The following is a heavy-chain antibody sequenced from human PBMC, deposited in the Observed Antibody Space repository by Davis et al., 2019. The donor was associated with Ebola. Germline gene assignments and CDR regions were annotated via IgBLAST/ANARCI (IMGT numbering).Heavy chain of an antibody. J-gene: IGHJ5*02. V-gene: IGHV3-74*01. CDR2: INTDGSST. D-gene: IGHD2-15*01. Sequence: GESLKISCAASGFTFSSYSMNWVRQTPGKGLVWVSRINTDGSSTNYADSVKGRFTISRDNAKNTLYLQMNSLRAEDTAVYFCARGAAGSGVYFDPWGQGTLVTVSS. CDR1: GFTFSSYS. CDR3: ARGAAGSGVYFDP.